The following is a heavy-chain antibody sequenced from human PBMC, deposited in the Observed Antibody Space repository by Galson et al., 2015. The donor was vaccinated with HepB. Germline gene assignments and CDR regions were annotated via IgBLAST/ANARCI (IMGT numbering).Heavy chain of an antibody. CDR3: ARGRGIVATFTYYYYYYGMDV. V-gene: IGHV4-34*01. CDR1: GGSFSGYY. J-gene: IGHJ6*02. CDR2: INHSGST. D-gene: IGHD5-12*01. Sequence: ETLSLTCAVYGGSFSGYYWSWIRQPPGKGLEWIGEINHSGSTNYNPSLKSRVTISVDTSKNQFSLKLSSVTAADTAVYYCARGRGIVATFTYYYYYYGMDVWGQGTTVTVSS.